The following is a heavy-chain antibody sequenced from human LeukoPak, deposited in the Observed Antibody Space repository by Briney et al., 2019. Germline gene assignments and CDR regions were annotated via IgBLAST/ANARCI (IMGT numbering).Heavy chain of an antibody. CDR3: ARVTPITFGGVIAPIDY. J-gene: IGHJ4*02. CDR1: GYTFTSYY. V-gene: IGHV1-46*01. Sequence: GASVKVSCKASGYTFTSYYMHWVRQAPGQGLEWMGIINPSGGSTSYAQKFKGRVTMTRDTSTSTVYMELSSLRSEDTAVYYCARVTPITFGGVIAPIDYWGQGTLVTVSS. D-gene: IGHD3-16*02. CDR2: INPSGGST.